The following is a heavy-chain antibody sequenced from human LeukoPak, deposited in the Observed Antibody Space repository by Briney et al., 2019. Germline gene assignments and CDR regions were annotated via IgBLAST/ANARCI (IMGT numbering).Heavy chain of an antibody. CDR2: FDPEDGET. Sequence: ASVKVSCKVSGYTLTELSMHWVRQAPGKGLEWMGGFDPEDGETIYAQKFQGRVTMTEDTSTDTAYMELSSLRSEDTAVYYCATATVVVITNDAFDIWGQGTMVTVSS. V-gene: IGHV1-24*01. CDR1: GYTLTELS. D-gene: IGHD3-22*01. J-gene: IGHJ3*02. CDR3: ATATVVVITNDAFDI.